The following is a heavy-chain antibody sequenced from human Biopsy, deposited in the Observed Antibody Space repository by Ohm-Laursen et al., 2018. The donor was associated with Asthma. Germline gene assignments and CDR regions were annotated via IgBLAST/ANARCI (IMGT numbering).Heavy chain of an antibody. Sequence: SLRLSCAAFGFSFSNFAMHWVRQAPGKRLEWVAVISFDGSNEDYADSVKGRFTISRDNSKNTLFLEMNSLRHEDTAVYYCAKELFPGWELRRGPDSWGQGTLVTVSS. D-gene: IGHD1-26*01. V-gene: IGHV3-30*18. J-gene: IGHJ4*02. CDR3: AKELFPGWELRRGPDS. CDR1: GFSFSNFA. CDR2: ISFDGSNE.